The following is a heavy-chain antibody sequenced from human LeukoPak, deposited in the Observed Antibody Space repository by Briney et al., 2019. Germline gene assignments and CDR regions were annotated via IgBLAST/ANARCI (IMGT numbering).Heavy chain of an antibody. Sequence: GASVKVSCKASGYTFTSYYMHWVRQAPGLGLDWMGIINPSGGSTSYAQKFQGRVTMTRDTSTSTVYMELSSLRSEDTAVYYCASTVEMATSVFDYWGQGTLVTVSS. J-gene: IGHJ4*02. D-gene: IGHD5-24*01. CDR2: INPSGGST. CDR1: GYTFTSYY. CDR3: ASTVEMATSVFDY. V-gene: IGHV1-46*01.